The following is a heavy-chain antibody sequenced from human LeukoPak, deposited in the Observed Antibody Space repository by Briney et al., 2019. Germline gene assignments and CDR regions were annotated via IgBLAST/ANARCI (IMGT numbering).Heavy chain of an antibody. CDR3: ARHSIVGATSP. D-gene: IGHD1-26*01. J-gene: IGHJ5*02. V-gene: IGHV1-3*01. Sequence: EASVKVSCTASGYTFTSYAMHWVRQAPGQRLEWMGWINAGNGNTKYSQKFQGRVTITRDTSASTAYMELSSLRSEDTAVYYCARHSIVGATSPWGQGTLVTVSS. CDR2: INAGNGNT. CDR1: GYTFTSYA.